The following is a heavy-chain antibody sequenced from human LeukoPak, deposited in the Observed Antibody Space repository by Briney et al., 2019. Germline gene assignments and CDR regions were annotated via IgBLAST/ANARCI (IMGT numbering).Heavy chain of an antibody. J-gene: IGHJ1*01. CDR3: ALMGYGATGYFQH. CDR1: GFTFSSYS. CDR2: ISSSSSYI. V-gene: IGHV3-21*01. Sequence: GGSLRLSCAASGFTFSSYSMNWVRQAPGKGLEWVSSISSSSSYIYYADSVKGRFTISRDNAKNSLSLQMNSRRAEDTALYYCALMGYGATGYFQHWGQGTLVTVSS. D-gene: IGHD4-17*01.